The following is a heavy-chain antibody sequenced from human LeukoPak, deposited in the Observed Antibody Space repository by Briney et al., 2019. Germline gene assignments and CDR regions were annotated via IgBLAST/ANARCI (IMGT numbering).Heavy chain of an antibody. V-gene: IGHV3-23*01. Sequence: GGSLRLSCAASGFTFSTYAMNWVRQSPGKGLEWVSGVSGHGGRTYYAASVIGRFPIYRDNSKHSLFLQMTSLRAEDTAIYYCAKGVSGHYDILTGNVYWGQGTLVSVSS. CDR3: AKGVSGHYDILTGNVY. J-gene: IGHJ4*02. CDR1: GFTFSTYA. CDR2: VSGHGGRT. D-gene: IGHD3-9*01.